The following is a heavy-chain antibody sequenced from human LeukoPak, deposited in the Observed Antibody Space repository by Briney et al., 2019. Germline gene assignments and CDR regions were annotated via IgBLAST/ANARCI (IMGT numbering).Heavy chain of an antibody. Sequence: GASVKVSCKASGYIFTSYGISWVRLAPGQGLEWMGWISAYNGNTNYAQKLQGRVTMTTDTSTSTAYMELRSLRSDDTAVYDCARSADSPIAAAGPNDYYYMDVWGKGTTVTVSS. CDR1: GYIFTSYG. CDR3: ARSADSPIAAAGPNDYYYMDV. CDR2: ISAYNGNT. D-gene: IGHD6-13*01. V-gene: IGHV1-18*01. J-gene: IGHJ6*03.